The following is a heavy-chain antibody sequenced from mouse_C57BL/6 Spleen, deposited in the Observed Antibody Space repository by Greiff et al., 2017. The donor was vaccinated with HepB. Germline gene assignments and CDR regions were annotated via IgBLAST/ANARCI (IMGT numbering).Heavy chain of an antibody. J-gene: IGHJ3*01. Sequence: EVKLMESGGGLVQPGESLKLSCESNEYEFPSHDMSWVRKTPEKRLELVAAINSDGGSTYYPDTMERRFIISRDNTKKTLYLQMSSLRSEDTALYYCARQGGYDYLFAYWGQGTLVTVSA. CDR1: EYEFPSHD. CDR2: INSDGGST. V-gene: IGHV5-2*01. D-gene: IGHD2-4*01. CDR3: ARQGGYDYLFAY.